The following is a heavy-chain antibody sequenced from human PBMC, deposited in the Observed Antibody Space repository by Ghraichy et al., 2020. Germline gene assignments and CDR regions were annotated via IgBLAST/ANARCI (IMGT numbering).Heavy chain of an antibody. CDR2: ISGSGGST. D-gene: IGHD5-18*01. V-gene: IGHV3-23*01. J-gene: IGHJ4*02. Sequence: GGSLRLSCAASGFTFSSYAMSWVRQAPGKGLEWVSAISGSGGSTYYADSVKGRFTISRDNSKNTLYLQMNSLRAEDTAVYYCAKEGGGYSYGQYYFDYWGQGTLVTVSS. CDR1: GFTFSSYA. CDR3: AKEGGGYSYGQYYFDY.